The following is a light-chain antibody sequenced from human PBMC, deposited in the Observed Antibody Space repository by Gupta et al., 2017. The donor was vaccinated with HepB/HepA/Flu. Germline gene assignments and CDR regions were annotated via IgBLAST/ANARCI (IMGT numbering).Light chain of an antibody. V-gene: IGKV3-11*01. CDR3: QQRRNCPIT. CDR1: QSVSSY. J-gene: IGKJ4*01. CDR2: DAS. Sequence: EIVLTHSPATLSLSPGERATLSCRASQSVSSYLAWYQQKPGQAPRLLIYDASNRATGVPARFSGSGSGTEFTLTISSLEPEDFAVYYCQQRRNCPITFGGGTKVDIK.